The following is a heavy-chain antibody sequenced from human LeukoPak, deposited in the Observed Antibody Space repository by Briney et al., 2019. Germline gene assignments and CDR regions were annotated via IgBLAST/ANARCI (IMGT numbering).Heavy chain of an antibody. Sequence: SETLSLTCTVSGDSVSSFYWSWIRQPPGKGLEWIGSIYHRGSTDYNPSLKSRVTISLDTSKNQFSLKLRSVTAADTAVYYCARVISGSHYVRGYFDSWGQGTLVTVSS. CDR2: IYHRGST. V-gene: IGHV4-59*08. J-gene: IGHJ4*02. CDR3: ARVISGSHYVRGYFDS. D-gene: IGHD1-26*01. CDR1: GDSVSSFY.